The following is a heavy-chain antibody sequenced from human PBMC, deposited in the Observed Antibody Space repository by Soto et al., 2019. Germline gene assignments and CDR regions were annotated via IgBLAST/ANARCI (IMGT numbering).Heavy chain of an antibody. J-gene: IGHJ5*02. CDR3: ARHAPITTFDP. D-gene: IGHD3-22*01. CDR2: IYYSGST. V-gene: IGHV4-59*08. CDR1: GGSISSYY. Sequence: SETLSLTCTVSGGSISSYYWSWIRQPPGKGLEWIGYIYYSGSTNYNPSLKSRVTISVDTSKNQFSLKLSSVTAADTAVYYCARHAPITTFDPWGQGTLVTVSS.